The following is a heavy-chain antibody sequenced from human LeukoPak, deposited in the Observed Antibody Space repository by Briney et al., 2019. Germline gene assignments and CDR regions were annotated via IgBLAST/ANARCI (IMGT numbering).Heavy chain of an antibody. Sequence: ASVKASCKASGYTFTSYYMHWVRQAPGQGLEWMGIINPSGGSTSYAQKFQGRVTMTRDTSTSTVYMELSSLRSEDTAVYYCARDPDGDYYGSGSWFDPWGQGTLVTVSS. V-gene: IGHV1-46*01. CDR3: ARDPDGDYYGSGSWFDP. CDR2: INPSGGST. D-gene: IGHD3-10*01. J-gene: IGHJ5*02. CDR1: GYTFTSYY.